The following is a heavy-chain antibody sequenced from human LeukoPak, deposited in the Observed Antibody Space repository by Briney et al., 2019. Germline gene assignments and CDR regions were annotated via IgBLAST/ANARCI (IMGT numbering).Heavy chain of an antibody. V-gene: IGHV4-59*01. Sequence: SETLSLTCTVSGGSISSDYWSWIRQPPGKGREWIGYIYYSGSTNYNPSLKSRVTISVDTSKNQFSLQLRSVTAADTAVYYCARVPPYYDILTGYSPYGMDVWGKGTTVTVSS. D-gene: IGHD3-9*01. CDR1: GGSISSDY. J-gene: IGHJ6*04. CDR2: IYYSGST. CDR3: ARVPPYYDILTGYSPYGMDV.